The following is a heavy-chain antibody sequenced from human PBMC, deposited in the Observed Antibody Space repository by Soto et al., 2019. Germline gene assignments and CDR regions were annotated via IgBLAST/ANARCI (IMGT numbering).Heavy chain of an antibody. V-gene: IGHV1-69*13. CDR3: ARYLGDDSHSGPYSFDY. CDR1: GGTLSSYA. D-gene: IGHD3-22*01. J-gene: IGHJ4*02. CDR2: IITIFGTA. Sequence: GASVKVAWKAAGGTLSSYAISWVRQAXXXXLEWMGGIITIFGTANYAQTSQGTVTITEDESTSTAYMELSSLRSEDPAVYYCARYLGDDSHSGPYSFDYRGQTPLVTVSS.